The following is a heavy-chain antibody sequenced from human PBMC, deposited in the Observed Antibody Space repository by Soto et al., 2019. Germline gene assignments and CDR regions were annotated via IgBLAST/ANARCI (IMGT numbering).Heavy chain of an antibody. CDR1: GGSISSGGYY. D-gene: IGHD2-2*01. Sequence: TLSLTCTVSGGSISSGGYYWSWVRQHPGKGLEWIGYIYYSGSTYYNPSLKSRVTISVDTSKNQFSLKLSSVTAADTAVYYCARDRGVPAANWFDPWGQGTLVTVSS. CDR3: ARDRGVPAANWFDP. J-gene: IGHJ5*02. CDR2: IYYSGST. V-gene: IGHV4-31*03.